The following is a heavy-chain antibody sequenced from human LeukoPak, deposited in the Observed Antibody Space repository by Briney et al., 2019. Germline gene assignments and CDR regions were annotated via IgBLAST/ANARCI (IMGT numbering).Heavy chain of an antibody. CDR2: ISWDGGST. J-gene: IGHJ4*02. Sequence: PGGSLRLSCAASGFTFDDYTMHWVRQAPGKGLEWVSLISWDGGSTYYADSVKGRFTISRDNSKNSLYLQMNSLRTEDTALYYCAKDISSYYGSGSYFGYFDYWGQGTLVTVSS. D-gene: IGHD3-10*01. V-gene: IGHV3-43*01. CDR3: AKDISSYYGSGSYFGYFDY. CDR1: GFTFDDYT.